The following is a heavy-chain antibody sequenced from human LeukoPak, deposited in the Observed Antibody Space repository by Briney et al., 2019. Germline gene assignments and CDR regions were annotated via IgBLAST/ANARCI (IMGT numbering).Heavy chain of an antibody. CDR2: IYFSGST. CDR1: GGSISSSSYY. V-gene: IGHV4-39*01. J-gene: IGHJ4*02. CDR3: ARQPQDIVVVVAATPYYFDY. Sequence: SETLSLTCTVSGGSISSSSYYWGWIRQPPGKGLEWIGSIYFSGSTYYNPSLKSRVTISVATSKNQFSLKLSSVTAADTAVYYCARQPQDIVVVVAATPYYFDYWGQGTLVTVSS. D-gene: IGHD2-15*01.